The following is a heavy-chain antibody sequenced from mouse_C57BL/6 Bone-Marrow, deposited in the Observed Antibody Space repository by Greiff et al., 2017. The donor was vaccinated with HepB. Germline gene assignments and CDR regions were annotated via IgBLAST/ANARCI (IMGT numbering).Heavy chain of an antibody. CDR2: ISYDGSN. Sequence: ESGPGLVKPSQSLSHTCSVTGYSITSGYYWNWIRQFPGNKLEWMGYISYDGSNNYNPSLKNRISITRDTSKNQFFLKLNSVTTEDTATYYCARDPLITTVVDWYFDVWGTGTTVTVSS. V-gene: IGHV3-6*01. J-gene: IGHJ1*03. CDR1: GYSITSGYY. D-gene: IGHD1-1*01. CDR3: ARDPLITTVVDWYFDV.